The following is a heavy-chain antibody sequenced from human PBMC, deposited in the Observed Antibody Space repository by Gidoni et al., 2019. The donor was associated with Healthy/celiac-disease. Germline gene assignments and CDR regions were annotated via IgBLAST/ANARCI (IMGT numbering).Heavy chain of an antibody. CDR2: ISAYNGNT. Sequence: QVQLVQSGAEVKKPGASVKVSCKASGYTFTSYGISWGRQAPGQVLEWMGWISAYNGNTNYAQKLQGRVTMTTDTSTSTAYMELRSLRSDDTAVYYCARLGHDDILTGSNWFDPWGQGTLVTVSS. CDR1: GYTFTSYG. V-gene: IGHV1-18*01. D-gene: IGHD3-9*01. J-gene: IGHJ5*02. CDR3: ARLGHDDILTGSNWFDP.